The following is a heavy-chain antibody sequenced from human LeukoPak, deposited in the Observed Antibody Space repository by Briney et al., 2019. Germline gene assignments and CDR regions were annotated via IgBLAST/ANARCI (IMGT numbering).Heavy chain of an antibody. CDR1: GFTFSSYA. D-gene: IGHD3-10*01. CDR3: AKVGEKVRGVIGRITNYYFYY. CDR2: ISGSGGST. J-gene: IGHJ4*02. V-gene: IGHV3-23*01. Sequence: GGSLRLSCAASGFTFSSYAMSWVRQAPGKGLEWVSAISGSGGSTYYADSVKGRFTISRDNSKNTLYLQMNSLRAEDTAVYYCAKVGEKVRGVIGRITNYYFYYWGQGTLVTVSS.